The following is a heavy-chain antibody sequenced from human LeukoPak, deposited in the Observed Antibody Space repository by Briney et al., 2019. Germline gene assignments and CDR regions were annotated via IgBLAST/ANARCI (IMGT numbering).Heavy chain of an antibody. CDR3: VKDSSGTFDN. Sequence: GGSLRLSCAASGFTFSSYAMHWVRQAPDKGLEWVTFIRSDGSNTYYADPVKGRFTISRDNSKNTLYLQMNSLRAEDTAIYYCVKDSSGTFDNWGQGTLVTVSS. CDR1: GFTFSSYA. V-gene: IGHV3-30*02. D-gene: IGHD6-25*01. J-gene: IGHJ4*02. CDR2: IRSDGSNT.